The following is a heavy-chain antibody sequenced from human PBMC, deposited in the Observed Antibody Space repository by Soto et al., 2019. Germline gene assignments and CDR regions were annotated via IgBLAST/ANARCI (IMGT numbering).Heavy chain of an antibody. CDR1: GYTLTELS. J-gene: IGHJ4*02. V-gene: IGHV1-24*01. D-gene: IGHD3-10*01. CDR2: FDPEDGET. CDR3: ATESKKRTYYYGSGSYPREVDY. Sequence: ASVKVSCKVSGYTLTELSMHWVRQAPGKGLEWMGGFDPEDGETIYAQKFQGRVTMTEDTSTDTAYMELSSLRSEDTAVYYCATESKKRTYYYGSGSYPREVDYWGQGTPVTVS.